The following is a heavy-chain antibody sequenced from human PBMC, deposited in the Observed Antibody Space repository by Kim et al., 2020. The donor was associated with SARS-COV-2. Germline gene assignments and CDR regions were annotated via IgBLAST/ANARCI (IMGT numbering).Heavy chain of an antibody. CDR1: GFSFGDYW. CDR2: IKEDGSQK. CDR3: TGDRAPPGNNWFDP. V-gene: IGHV3-7*01. J-gene: IGHJ5*02. Sequence: GGSLRLSCVGSGFSFGDYWMTWVRQAPGKGLEWVAIIKEDGSQKYYRESVKGRFIISRDNAEKSVHLQMNSLRVEDTGGYHCTGDRAPPGNNWFDPWGQG.